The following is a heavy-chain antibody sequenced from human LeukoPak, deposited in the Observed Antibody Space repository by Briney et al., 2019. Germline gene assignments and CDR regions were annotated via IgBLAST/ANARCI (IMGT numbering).Heavy chain of an antibody. D-gene: IGHD3-16*01. J-gene: IGHJ4*02. CDR2: MNPNSGNT. Sequence: ASVKVSCKASGYTFTSYDINWVRQATGQGLEWMGWMNPNSGNTGYAQKFQGRVTMTRNTSISTAYMELSSLRSEDTAVYYCARADRPFMITFTSYWGQGTLVTVSS. V-gene: IGHV1-8*01. CDR3: ARADRPFMITFTSY. CDR1: GYTFTSYD.